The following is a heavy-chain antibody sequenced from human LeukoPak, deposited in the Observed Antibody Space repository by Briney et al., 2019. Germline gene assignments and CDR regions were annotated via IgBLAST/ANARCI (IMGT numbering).Heavy chain of an antibody. J-gene: IGHJ3*02. CDR1: GGSISSYY. CDR2: IYYSGST. D-gene: IGHD3-3*01. V-gene: IGHV4-59*01. CDR3: ARVLDAGVTIFGVIQFDTFDT. Sequence: SETLSLTCTVSGGSISSYYWSWIRQPPGKGLEWIGYIYYSGSTNCNPSLKSRVTISVDTSKNQFSLKLSSVTAADTAVYYCARVLDAGVTIFGVIQFDTFDTWGQGTMVTVSS.